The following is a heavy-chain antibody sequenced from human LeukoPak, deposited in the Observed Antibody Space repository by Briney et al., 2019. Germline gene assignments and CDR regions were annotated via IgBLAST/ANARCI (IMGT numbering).Heavy chain of an antibody. D-gene: IGHD3-10*02. Sequence: GGALTLSCAASGFPFSSYEMNWVRQAPGKGLEGVSYITSSANTIYYADSVKGRFTISRDNAKNSFYLQVNSLRAEDTAVYYCAELGITLIGGVWGKGTTVTVSS. V-gene: IGHV3-48*03. CDR3: AELGITLIGGV. CDR1: GFPFSSYE. CDR2: ITSSANTI. J-gene: IGHJ6*04.